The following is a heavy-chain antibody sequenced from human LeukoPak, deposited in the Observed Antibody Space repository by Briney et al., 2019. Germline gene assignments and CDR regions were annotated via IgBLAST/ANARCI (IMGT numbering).Heavy chain of an antibody. D-gene: IGHD6-13*01. CDR1: GFTFSSYA. J-gene: IGHJ4*02. Sequence: GGSLRLSCAASGFTFSSYAMSWVRQAPGKGLEWVSSISGSGGSTYYADSVKGRFTISRDNSKNTLYLQMNSLRAEDTAVYYCAPRGSSWSSYYFDYWGQGTLVTVSS. CDR3: APRGSSWSSYYFDY. CDR2: ISGSGGST. V-gene: IGHV3-23*01.